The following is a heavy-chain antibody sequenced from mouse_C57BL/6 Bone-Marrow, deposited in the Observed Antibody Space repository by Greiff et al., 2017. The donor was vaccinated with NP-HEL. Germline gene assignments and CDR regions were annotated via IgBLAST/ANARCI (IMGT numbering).Heavy chain of an antibody. Sequence: EVQLQQSGPVLVKPGASVKMSCKASGYTFTDYYMNWVKQSHGKSLEWIGVINPYNGGTSYNQKFKGKATLTVDKSSSTAYMELNSLTAEDSAVYYCAREGLDYGSSPFYWYFDVWGTGTTVTVSS. D-gene: IGHD1-1*01. CDR3: AREGLDYGSSPFYWYFDV. CDR2: INPYNGGT. V-gene: IGHV1-19*01. CDR1: GYTFTDYY. J-gene: IGHJ1*03.